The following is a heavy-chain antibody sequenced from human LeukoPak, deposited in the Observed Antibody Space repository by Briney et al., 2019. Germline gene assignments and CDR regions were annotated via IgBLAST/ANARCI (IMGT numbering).Heavy chain of an antibody. CDR2: IIPIFGTA. J-gene: IGHJ3*02. D-gene: IGHD3-22*01. CDR1: GYTFSSYA. Sequence: ASVKVSCKASGYTFSSYAISWVRQAPGQGLEWMGRIIPIFGTANYAQKFQGRVTITTDESTSTAYMELSSLRSEDTAVYYCARGITMIFPDAFDIWGQGTMVTVSS. CDR3: ARGITMIFPDAFDI. V-gene: IGHV1-69*05.